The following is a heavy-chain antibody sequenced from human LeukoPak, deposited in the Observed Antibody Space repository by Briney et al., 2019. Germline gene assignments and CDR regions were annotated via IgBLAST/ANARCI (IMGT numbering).Heavy chain of an antibody. J-gene: IGHJ4*02. CDR1: GGSINSYY. Sequence: SETLSLTCTVSGGSINSYYWSWIRQPAGKGLEWIGRIYTSGSTNYNPSLKSRVTMSVDTSKNQFSLKLSSVTAADTAVYYCARHPRQWLPQFDYWGQGTLVTVSS. D-gene: IGHD5-12*01. CDR3: ARHPRQWLPQFDY. CDR2: IYTSGST. V-gene: IGHV4-4*07.